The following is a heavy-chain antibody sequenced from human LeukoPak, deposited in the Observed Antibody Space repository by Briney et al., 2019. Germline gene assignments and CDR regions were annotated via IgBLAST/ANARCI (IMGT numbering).Heavy chain of an antibody. J-gene: IGHJ4*02. CDR2: IYYSGST. CDR1: GGSISSGGYY. V-gene: IGHV4-31*03. Sequence: SSETLSLTCTVSGGSISSGGYYWSWIRQHPGKGLEWIGYIYYSGSTYYNPSLKSRVTISVDTSKNQFSLKLSSVTAADTAVYYCAGGLVVAATPISKTFDYWGQGTLVTVSS. CDR3: AGGLVVAATPISKTFDY. D-gene: IGHD2-15*01.